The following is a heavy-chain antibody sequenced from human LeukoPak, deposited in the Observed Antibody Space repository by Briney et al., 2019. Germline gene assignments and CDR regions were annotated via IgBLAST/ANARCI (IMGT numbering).Heavy chain of an antibody. Sequence: PSETLSLTCAVYGGSFSGYYWSWIRQPPGKGLEWIGEINHSGSTNYNPSLKSRVTISVDTSKNQFSLKLSSVTAADTAVYYCARVDVVPAAIIGFDPRGQGTLVTVSS. D-gene: IGHD2-2*01. V-gene: IGHV4-34*01. CDR2: INHSGST. CDR3: ARVDVVPAAIIGFDP. J-gene: IGHJ5*02. CDR1: GGSFSGYY.